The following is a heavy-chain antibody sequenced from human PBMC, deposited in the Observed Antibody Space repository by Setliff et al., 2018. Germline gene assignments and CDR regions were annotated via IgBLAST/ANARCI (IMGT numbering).Heavy chain of an antibody. Sequence: SVKVSCKASGHSLTSNHFHWGRQAPGKGLEWTGTINPNDGYTIYAPAFQGRVAMTTDTSTGTAYMELSGLTSADTAIYYCIVNMVRPVTGLDSWGPGTLGTVS. CDR1: GHSLTSNH. V-gene: IGHV1-46*01. CDR2: INPNDGYT. CDR3: IVNMVRPVTGLDS. D-gene: IGHD2-15*01. J-gene: IGHJ4*02.